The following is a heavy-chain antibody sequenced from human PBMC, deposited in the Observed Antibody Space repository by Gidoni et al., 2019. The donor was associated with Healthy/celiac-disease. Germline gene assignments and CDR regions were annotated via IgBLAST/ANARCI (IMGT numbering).Heavy chain of an antibody. CDR1: GFTFSSES. J-gene: IGHJ4*02. V-gene: IGHV3-48*01. Sequence: EVQLVEYGGGLVQPGGSLRLSCAASGFTFSSESMNWVRQAPGKGLEWFSYISSSSSTIYYADSVKGRFTISRDNAKNSLYLQMNSLRAEDTAVYYCARDSVNCSGGSCYSPNFDYWGQGTLVTVSS. CDR2: ISSSSSTI. D-gene: IGHD2-15*01. CDR3: ARDSVNCSGGSCYSPNFDY.